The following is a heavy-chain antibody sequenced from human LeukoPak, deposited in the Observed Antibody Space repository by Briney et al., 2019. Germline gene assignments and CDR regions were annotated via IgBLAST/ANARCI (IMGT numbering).Heavy chain of an antibody. Sequence: PSETLSLTCAVYGGSFGGYYWSWIRQPPGKGLEWIGEINHSGSTNYNPSLKSRVTISVDTSKNQFSLKLSSVTAADTAVYYCGWVGATTFVYWGQGTLVTVSS. V-gene: IGHV4-34*01. D-gene: IGHD1-26*01. CDR1: GGSFGGYY. CDR3: GWVGATTFVY. J-gene: IGHJ4*02. CDR2: INHSGST.